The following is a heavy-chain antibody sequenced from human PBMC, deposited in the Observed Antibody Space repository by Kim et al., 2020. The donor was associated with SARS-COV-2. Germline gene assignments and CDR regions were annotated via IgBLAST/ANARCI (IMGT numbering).Heavy chain of an antibody. CDR2: ISSSSSTI. J-gene: IGHJ6*02. D-gene: IGHD6-19*01. Sequence: GGSLRLSCAASGFTFSSYSMNWVRQAPGKGLEWVSYISSSSSTIYYADSVKGRFTISRDNAKNSLYLQMNSLRDEDTAVYYCARELQWLGNFVGMDVWGQGTTVTVSS. CDR3: ARELQWLGNFVGMDV. V-gene: IGHV3-48*02. CDR1: GFTFSSYS.